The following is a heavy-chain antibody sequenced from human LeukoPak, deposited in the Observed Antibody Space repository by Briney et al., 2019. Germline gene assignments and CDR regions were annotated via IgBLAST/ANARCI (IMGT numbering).Heavy chain of an antibody. CDR3: ARDRGGSYSAIDY. J-gene: IGHJ4*02. D-gene: IGHD2-15*01. V-gene: IGHV3-48*04. Sequence: PGGSLRLSCAASGFTFSSYSLNWARQAPGKGLEWVSFISSSSITIYYADSVKGRFTISRDNAEKSLYLQMNSLRAEDTAVYYCARDRGGSYSAIDYWGQGTLVTVSS. CDR1: GFTFSSYS. CDR2: ISSSSITI.